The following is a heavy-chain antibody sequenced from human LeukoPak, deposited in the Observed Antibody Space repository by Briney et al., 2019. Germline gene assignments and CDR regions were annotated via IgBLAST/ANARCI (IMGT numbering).Heavy chain of an antibody. CDR2: IRSKANSYAT. Sequence: GGSLRLSCAASGFTFSGSAMHWVRQASGKGLEWVGRIRSKANSYATAYAASVKGRFTISRDDSKNTAYLQMNSLRAEDTAVYYCARDMYYGSGRNYYYMDVWGKGTTVTVSS. D-gene: IGHD3-10*01. CDR1: GFTFSGSA. J-gene: IGHJ6*03. V-gene: IGHV3-73*01. CDR3: ARDMYYGSGRNYYYMDV.